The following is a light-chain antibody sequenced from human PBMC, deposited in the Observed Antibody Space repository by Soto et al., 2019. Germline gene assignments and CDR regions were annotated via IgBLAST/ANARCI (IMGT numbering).Light chain of an antibody. Sequence: QAVVTQPPSASATPGQRVTISCSGSDSNIGSKYVYWYQQLPGTAPKLLMYRNNQRPSGVPDRFSGSKSGTSASLAINGLRSEDEADYYCAAWDSSLAGQAFGGGTKLTVL. CDR3: AAWDSSLAGQA. J-gene: IGLJ2*01. CDR2: RNN. CDR1: DSNIGSKY. V-gene: IGLV1-47*01.